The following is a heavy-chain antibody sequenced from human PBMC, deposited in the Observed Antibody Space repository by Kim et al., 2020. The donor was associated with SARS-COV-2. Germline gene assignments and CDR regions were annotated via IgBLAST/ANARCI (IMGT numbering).Heavy chain of an antibody. V-gene: IGHV4-34*01. CDR2: INHSGST. J-gene: IGHJ5*02. Sequence: SETLSLTCAVYGGSFSGYYWSWIRQPPGKGLEWIGEINHSGSTNYNPSLKSRVTISVDTSKNQFSLKLSSVTAADTAVYYCARRLIRITGTPYPGPWGQGTLVTVSS. D-gene: IGHD1-7*01. CDR3: ARRLIRITGTPYPGP. CDR1: GGSFSGYY.